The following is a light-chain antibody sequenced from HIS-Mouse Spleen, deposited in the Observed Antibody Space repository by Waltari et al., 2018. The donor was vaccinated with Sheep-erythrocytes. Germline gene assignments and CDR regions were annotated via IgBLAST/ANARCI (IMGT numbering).Light chain of an antibody. CDR1: ALPKKY. CDR3: YSTDSSGNHRV. V-gene: IGLV3-10*01. CDR2: EDS. Sequence: SYDLTQPPSVSVSPGQTARITCSGDALPKKYASWYQQKSGQAPVLVIYEDSKRPSGIPERFSGSSSGTMATLTISGAQVEDEADYYCYSTDSSGNHRVFGTGTKVTVL. J-gene: IGLJ1*01.